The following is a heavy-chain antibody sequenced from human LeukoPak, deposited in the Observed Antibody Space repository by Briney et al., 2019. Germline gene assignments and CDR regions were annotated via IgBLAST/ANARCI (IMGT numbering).Heavy chain of an antibody. CDR3: AREADYSSGYYDAFDV. CDR2: ISDSGGST. V-gene: IGHV3-23*01. Sequence: GGSLRLSCAASGFTFSQYGMSWVRQAPGKGLEWVSMISDSGGSTYYADSVKGRFTISRDYPKTTLYLQMNSLGAEDTAVYYCAREADYSSGYYDAFDVWGQGTLVTVSS. J-gene: IGHJ3*01. D-gene: IGHD6-19*01. CDR1: GFTFSQYG.